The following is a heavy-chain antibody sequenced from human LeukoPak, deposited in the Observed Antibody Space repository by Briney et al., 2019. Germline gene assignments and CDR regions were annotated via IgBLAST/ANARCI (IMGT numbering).Heavy chain of an antibody. CDR2: INHSGST. CDR1: GESFNGYY. V-gene: IGHV4-34*01. J-gene: IGHJ4*02. Sequence: SETLSLTCAVYGESFNGYYWSRIRQPPGKGLEWIGEINHSGSTNYNPSLKSRVTISVDTSKNQFSLKLSSVTAADTAVYYCARRIVRYFDWLLGPFDYWGQGTLVTVSS. CDR3: ARRIVRYFDWLLGPFDY. D-gene: IGHD3-9*01.